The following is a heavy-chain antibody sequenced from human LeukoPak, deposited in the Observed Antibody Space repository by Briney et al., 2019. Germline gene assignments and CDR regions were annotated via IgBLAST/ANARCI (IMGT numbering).Heavy chain of an antibody. Sequence: GGSLRLSCAASGFTFSSYAMSWVRQAPGKGLEWVSAISGSGGSTYYADSVKGRFTISRDNSKNTLYLQMNSLRAEDTAVYYCPKRMAYYYYYKYVYCKLPTVTDYS. V-gene: IGHV3-23*01. D-gene: IGHD5-24*01. CDR3: PKRMAYYYYYKYV. CDR1: GFTFSSYA. CDR2: ISGSGGST. J-gene: IGHJ6*03.